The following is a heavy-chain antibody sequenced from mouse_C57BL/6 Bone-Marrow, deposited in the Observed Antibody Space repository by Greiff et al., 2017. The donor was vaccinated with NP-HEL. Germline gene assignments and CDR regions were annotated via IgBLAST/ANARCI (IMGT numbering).Heavy chain of an antibody. CDR3: ARGRQLRLRRDYLDD. CDR1: GYTFTGYW. V-gene: IGHV1-9*01. CDR2: ILPGSGST. D-gene: IGHD3-2*02. Sequence: QVQLQQSGAELLKPGASVKLSCKAPGYTFTGYWIEWVKQRPGHGLEWIGEILPGSGSTNYNEKFKGKAPFTADTSSNTAYMQLSSLTTEDSAIYYCARGRQLRLRRDYLDDWGQGTTLTVAS. J-gene: IGHJ2*01.